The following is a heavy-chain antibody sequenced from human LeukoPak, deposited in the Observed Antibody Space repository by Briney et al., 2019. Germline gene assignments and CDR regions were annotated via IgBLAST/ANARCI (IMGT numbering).Heavy chain of an antibody. CDR3: ARLGYCSSTSCSDAFDL. D-gene: IGHD2-2*01. CDR2: ISSSSSYI. J-gene: IGHJ3*01. Sequence: GSLRLSCAASGFTFSSYSMNWVRQAPGKGLEWVSSISSSSSYIYYADSVKGRFTISRDNAKNSLYLKMNSLRAEDTAVYSCARLGYCSSTSCSDAFDLWAKGQWSPYLQ. V-gene: IGHV3-21*01. CDR1: GFTFSSYS.